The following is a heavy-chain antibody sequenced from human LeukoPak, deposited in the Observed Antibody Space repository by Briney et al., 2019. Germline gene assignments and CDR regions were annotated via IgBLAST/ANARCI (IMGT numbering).Heavy chain of an antibody. Sequence: PSETLSLTCTVSGGSFISRGYSWIRQLPDMGLEWIGYVFSSGKSHYNASLESRVTISLDTSMNQFSLRLRSVTAAETAVYYCARDRTQFCGVSGLNWFDPWGQGTLVTVSS. CDR3: ARDRTQFCGVSGLNWFDP. CDR1: GGSFISRGY. J-gene: IGHJ5*02. V-gene: IGHV4-31*03. D-gene: IGHD5-12*01. CDR2: VFSSGKS.